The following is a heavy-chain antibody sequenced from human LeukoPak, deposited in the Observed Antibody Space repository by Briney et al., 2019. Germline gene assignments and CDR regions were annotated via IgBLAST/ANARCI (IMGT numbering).Heavy chain of an antibody. CDR1: GFTFNNCG. CDR3: AKGGWNYDSSAYNDAT. J-gene: IGHJ5*02. CDR2: IRSDGGIK. Sequence: PGGSLRLSCAASGFTFNNCGMHWVRQAPGKGLEWLAFIRSDGGIKYYRDSVKGRFTISRDNSKNTLYLEMDSLTPDDTAVYYCAKGGWNYDSSAYNDATWGQGTLVTVSS. D-gene: IGHD3-22*01. V-gene: IGHV3-30*02.